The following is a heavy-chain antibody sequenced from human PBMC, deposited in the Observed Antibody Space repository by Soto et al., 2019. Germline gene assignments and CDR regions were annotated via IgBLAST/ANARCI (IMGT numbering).Heavy chain of an antibody. D-gene: IGHD6-19*01. V-gene: IGHV1-18*01. CDR1: VYTATSSG. CDR3: ASCLGYSSDNWFDP. J-gene: IGHJ5*02. CDR2: ISAYNGNT. Sequence: ATAKVSGKASVYTATSSGKKKMRQAPGQGLEWMGWISAYNGNTNYAQKLQGRVTMTTDTSTSTAYMELRSLRSDDTAVYYCASCLGYSSDNWFDPWGQGTLVTVSP.